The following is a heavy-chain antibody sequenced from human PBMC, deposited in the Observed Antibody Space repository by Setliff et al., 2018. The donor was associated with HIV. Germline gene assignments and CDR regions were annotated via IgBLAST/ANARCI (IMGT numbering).Heavy chain of an antibody. CDR3: ARLGIMITFGGVSDDY. V-gene: IGHV4-38-2*01. Sequence: SETLSLTCGVSGYSLTSGYYWGWIRQPPGKGLEWIGSIHDSGRTYYNPSLKSRVTISVDTSKNQFSLKLSSVTAADTAVYYCARLGIMITFGGVSDDYWGQGTLVTVSS. D-gene: IGHD3-16*01. CDR1: GYSLTSGYY. J-gene: IGHJ4*02. CDR2: IHDSGRT.